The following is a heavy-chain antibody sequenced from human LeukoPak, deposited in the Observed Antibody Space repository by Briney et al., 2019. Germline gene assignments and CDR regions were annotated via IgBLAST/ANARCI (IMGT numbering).Heavy chain of an antibody. CDR1: GYTFTSYY. J-gene: IGHJ3*02. D-gene: IGHD5-24*01. CDR2: INPTTGDT. Sequence: GASVKVSCKASGYTFTSYYVHWVRQAPGQGLQRMGIINPTTGDTIYAQKFQGRVTMTRDMSTDTVYMELSSLRSEDTAVYYCARYGFSAVWQGGWHAFDIWGHGTMVTVSS. V-gene: IGHV1-46*01. CDR3: ARYGFSAVWQGGWHAFDI.